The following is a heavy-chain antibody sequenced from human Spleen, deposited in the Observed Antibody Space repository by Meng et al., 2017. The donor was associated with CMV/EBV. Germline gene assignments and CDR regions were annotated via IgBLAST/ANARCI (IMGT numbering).Heavy chain of an antibody. D-gene: IGHD6-19*01. CDR2: IYYSGST. CDR1: GGSISSSSYY. J-gene: IGHJ4*02. V-gene: IGHV4-39*07. CDR3: ARRAVPAGSGADY. Sequence: SETLSLTCTVSGGSISSSSYYWGWIRQPPGKGLEWIGSIYYSGSTYYNPSLKSRVTISEDTSKNQFSLMLTSLTAADTAVYYCARRAVPAGSGADYWGQGLLVTVSS.